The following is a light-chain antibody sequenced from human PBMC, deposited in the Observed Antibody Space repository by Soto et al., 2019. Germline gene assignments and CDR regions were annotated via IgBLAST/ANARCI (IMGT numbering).Light chain of an antibody. CDR3: SSYTSSSTPLYV. Sequence: QSALTQPPSASGSPGQSVTISCTGTKNDIGVYDFVSWYQHHPGKAPRLIIYEVVQRPSGVPDRFSGSKSGNTASLTVSGLQAADEADYYCSSYTSSSTPLYVFGTGTKLTVL. CDR2: EVV. V-gene: IGLV2-8*01. CDR1: KNDIGVYDF. J-gene: IGLJ1*01.